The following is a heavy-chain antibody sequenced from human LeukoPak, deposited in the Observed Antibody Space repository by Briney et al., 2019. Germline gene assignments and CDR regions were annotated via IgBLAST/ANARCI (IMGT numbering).Heavy chain of an antibody. Sequence: GGSLRLSCAASGFTFSTYWMHWVRQAPGKGLVWVSRISSDGRNTIYADSMKGRFTISRDSANNTLFLQMNSLRGDDTAVYYCAREWALPGAYYMDVWGKGTTVTVSS. CDR2: ISSDGRNT. J-gene: IGHJ6*03. CDR3: AREWALPGAYYMDV. V-gene: IGHV3-74*01. CDR1: GFTFSTYW. D-gene: IGHD7-27*01.